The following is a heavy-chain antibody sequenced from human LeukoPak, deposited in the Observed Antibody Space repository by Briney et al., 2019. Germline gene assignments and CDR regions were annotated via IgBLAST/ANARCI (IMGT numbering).Heavy chain of an antibody. CDR2: ISYDGSNK. CDR1: GFTFSSYA. D-gene: IGHD3-9*01. V-gene: IGHV3-30*04. CDR3: AKDLGVRYFDWLIPGSDY. Sequence: PGGSLRLSCAASGFTFSSYAMHWVRQAPGKGLEWVAVISYDGSNKYYADSVKGRFTISRDNSKNTLYLQMNSLRAEDTAVYYCAKDLGVRYFDWLIPGSDYWGQGTLVTVSS. J-gene: IGHJ4*02.